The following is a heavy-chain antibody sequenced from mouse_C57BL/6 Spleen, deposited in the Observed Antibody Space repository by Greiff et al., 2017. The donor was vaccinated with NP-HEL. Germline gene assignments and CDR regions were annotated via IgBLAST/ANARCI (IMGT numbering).Heavy chain of an antibody. J-gene: IGHJ3*01. CDR3: ARSSLYYDYDWFAY. CDR2: IYPGSGNT. Sequence: QVQLPPSGAELVRPGASVPLSCKASGYTFTDYYINWVKQRPGQGLEWIARIYPGSGNTYYNEKFKGKATLTAEKSSSTAYMQLSSLTSEDSAVYFCARSSLYYDYDWFAYWGQGTLVTVSA. V-gene: IGHV1-76*01. CDR1: GYTFTDYY. D-gene: IGHD2-4*01.